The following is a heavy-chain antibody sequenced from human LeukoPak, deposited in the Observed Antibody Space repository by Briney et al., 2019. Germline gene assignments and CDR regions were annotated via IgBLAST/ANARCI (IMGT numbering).Heavy chain of an antibody. D-gene: IGHD2-2*01. CDR2: IIPILGIA. Sequence: ASVKVSCKASGYTFTGYYMHWVRQAPGRGLEWMGRIIPILGIANYAQKFQGRVTITADKSTSTAYMELSSLRSEDTAVYYCTDCSNYYYYGMDVWGQGTTVTVSS. J-gene: IGHJ6*02. CDR3: TDCSNYYYYGMDV. CDR1: GYTFTGYY. V-gene: IGHV1-69*02.